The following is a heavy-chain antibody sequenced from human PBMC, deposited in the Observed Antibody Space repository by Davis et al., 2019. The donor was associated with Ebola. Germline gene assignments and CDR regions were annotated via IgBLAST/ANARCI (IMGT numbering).Heavy chain of an antibody. CDR2: MNPNSNNT. V-gene: IGHV1-8*01. J-gene: IGHJ4*02. CDR3: ARGAQQPGAADY. CDR1: GYTFTSYD. Sequence: AASVKVSCKASGYTFTSYDINWVRQATGQGPEWMGWMNPNSNNTGYAQKFQGTVTMTRNTSISTAYMELSSLRSEDTAVYYCARGAQQPGAADYWGQGTLVTVSS. D-gene: IGHD6-13*01.